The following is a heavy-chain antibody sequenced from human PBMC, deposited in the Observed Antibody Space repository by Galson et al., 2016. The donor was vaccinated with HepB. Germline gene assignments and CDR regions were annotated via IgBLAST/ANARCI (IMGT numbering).Heavy chain of an antibody. V-gene: IGHV3-74*01. J-gene: IGHJ4*02. CDR3: VRDGSVAGEDY. D-gene: IGHD1-26*01. CDR1: GFTFSNYW. CDR2: INNDGSDT. Sequence: SLRLSCAASGFTFSNYWIHWVRQAPGKGLVWVSRINNDGSDTAYADSVKGRFTLSRDNAKNTLYMQMNSLRAEDTALYYCVRDGSVAGEDYWGQGTLGTVS.